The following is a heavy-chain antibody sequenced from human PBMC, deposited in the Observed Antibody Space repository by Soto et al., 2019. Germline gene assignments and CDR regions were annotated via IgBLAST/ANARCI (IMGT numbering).Heavy chain of an antibody. V-gene: IGHV4-59*01. J-gene: IGHJ3*02. Sequence: LSLTCTVSGGSISSYYWSWIRQPPGKGLEWIGYIYYSGSTNYDPSLKSRVTISVDTSKNQFSLKLSSVTAADTAVYYCASRYCSGGSCYLDAFDIWGQGTMVTVSS. CDR2: IYYSGST. CDR1: GGSISSYY. D-gene: IGHD2-15*01. CDR3: ASRYCSGGSCYLDAFDI.